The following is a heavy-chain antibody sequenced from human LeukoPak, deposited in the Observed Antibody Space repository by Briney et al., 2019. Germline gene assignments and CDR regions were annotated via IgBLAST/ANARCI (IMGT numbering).Heavy chain of an antibody. D-gene: IGHD1-14*01. CDR3: VPFSLTTVP. J-gene: IGHJ5*02. CDR1: GFTFSSYA. V-gene: IGHV3-23*01. CDR2: IKSGGDST. Sequence: GESLTLSCAASGFTFSSYAMTWVRQAPGKGLEWVSAIKSGGDSTYYADSVKGRFTISRDNSKSTLYLQMSSLRPEEPAVYYCVPFSLTTVPWGQGTLVTVSS.